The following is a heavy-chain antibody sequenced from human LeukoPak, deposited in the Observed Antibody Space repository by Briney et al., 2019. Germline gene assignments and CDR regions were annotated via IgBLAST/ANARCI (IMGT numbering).Heavy chain of an antibody. CDR2: IYSGCST. Sequence: GGSLRLSCAASGFTVSSNYMSWVRQAPGKGLEWVSVIYSGCSTYYADSVKGRFTISRDNSKNTLYLQMNSLRAEDTAVYYCVRGDYGDYTLFDYWGQGTLVTVSS. D-gene: IGHD4-17*01. J-gene: IGHJ4*02. CDR3: VRGDYGDYTLFDY. CDR1: GFTVSSNY. V-gene: IGHV3-53*01.